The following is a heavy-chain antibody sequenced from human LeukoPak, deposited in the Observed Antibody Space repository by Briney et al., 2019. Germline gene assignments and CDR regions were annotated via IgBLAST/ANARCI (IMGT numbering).Heavy chain of an antibody. Sequence: SETLSLTCAVYGGSFSGYYWSWIRQPPGKGLEWIGEIIHSGSTNYNPSLKSRVTISVDTSKNQFSLKLSSVTAADTAVYYCARAGDLGPVVGYYYGMDVWGQGTTVTVSS. CDR2: IIHSGST. J-gene: IGHJ6*02. D-gene: IGHD2-2*01. CDR3: ARAGDLGPVVGYYYGMDV. V-gene: IGHV4-34*12. CDR1: GGSFSGYY.